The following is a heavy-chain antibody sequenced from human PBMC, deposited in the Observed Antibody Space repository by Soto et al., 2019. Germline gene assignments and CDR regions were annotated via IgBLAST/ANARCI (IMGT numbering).Heavy chain of an antibody. Sequence: GASVKVSCKASGFTFTNYHINWVRQAPGQGLEWMGGISAYNGNTNYAQKLQGRVTMTTDTSTSTAYMELRSLRSDDTAVYYCAREADVISSPRSPFAYRGQGSLDTVSS. CDR2: ISAYNGNT. CDR1: GFTFTNYH. V-gene: IGHV1-18*01. D-gene: IGHD3-3*02. J-gene: IGHJ4*02. CDR3: AREADVISSPRSPFAY.